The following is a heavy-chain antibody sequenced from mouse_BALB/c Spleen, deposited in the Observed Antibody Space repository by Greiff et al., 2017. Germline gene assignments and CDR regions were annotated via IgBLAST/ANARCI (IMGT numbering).Heavy chain of an antibody. D-gene: IGHD3-3*01. CDR3: ARRPDNWYFDV. J-gene: IGHJ1*01. Sequence: EVHLVESGGGLVQPGGSLKLSCAASGFTFSSYGMSWVRQTPDKRLEWVATISSGGSYTYYPDSVKGRFTISRDNAKNTLYLQMSSLKSEDTAMYYCARRPDNWYFDVWGAGTTVTVSS. V-gene: IGHV5-6*01. CDR1: GFTFSSYG. CDR2: ISSGGSYT.